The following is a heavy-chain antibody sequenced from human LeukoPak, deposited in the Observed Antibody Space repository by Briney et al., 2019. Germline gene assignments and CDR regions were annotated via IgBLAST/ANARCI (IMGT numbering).Heavy chain of an antibody. CDR3: AKDHVAVTGRISAFDI. J-gene: IGHJ3*02. CDR2: ISGSSATT. Sequence: PGGSQRLSCAASGFTFSSYAMTWVRQAPGKGLEWVSGISGSSATTYYADSVKGRFTISRDNSKNTLYLQMNSLRAEDSALYYCAKDHVAVTGRISAFDIWGQGTMVTVSS. V-gene: IGHV3-23*01. D-gene: IGHD6-19*01. CDR1: GFTFSSYA.